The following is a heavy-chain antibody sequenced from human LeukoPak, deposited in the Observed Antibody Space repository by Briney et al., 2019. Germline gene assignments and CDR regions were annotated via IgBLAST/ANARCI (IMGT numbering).Heavy chain of an antibody. D-gene: IGHD2-21*01. Sequence: GESLQSSCQGSGYSFTSYCIGCQRQLPGRGREGLVIIYHGDCNARYSPSFQSQVTISPHKSISTASLQRSSLNASDFPLYYCARSLCTDDWGQGTLVTVSS. CDR2: IYHGDCNA. CDR3: ARSLCTDD. V-gene: IGHV5-51*01. CDR1: GYSFTSYC. J-gene: IGHJ4*02.